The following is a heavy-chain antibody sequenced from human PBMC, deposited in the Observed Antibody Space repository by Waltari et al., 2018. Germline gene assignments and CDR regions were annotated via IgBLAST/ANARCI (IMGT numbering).Heavy chain of an antibody. J-gene: IGHJ6*02. CDR2: IYYSGST. V-gene: IGHV4-59*01. D-gene: IGHD6-13*01. Sequence: ICSYYWSWIRQPPGKGLEWIGYIYYSGSTNYNPSLKSRVTISVDTSKNQFSLKLSSVTAADTAVYYCARAGYSSSWYSPGYYYGMDVWGQGTTVTVSS. CDR3: ARAGYSSSWYSPGYYYGMDV. CDR1: ICSYY.